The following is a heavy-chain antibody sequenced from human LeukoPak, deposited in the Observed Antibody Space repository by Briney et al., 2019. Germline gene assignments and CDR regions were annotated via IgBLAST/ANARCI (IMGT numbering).Heavy chain of an antibody. CDR2: ISAYNGNT. J-gene: IGHJ4*02. V-gene: IGHV1-18*04. CDR1: GYTFTSYG. Sequence: ASVKVSCKASGYTFTSYGISWVRQAPGQGLKWMGWISAYNGNTNYAQKLQGRVNMTTDTSPSTAYMELRSLRSDDTAVYYCARGVTSSSWYLGERYFDYWGQGTLVTVSS. D-gene: IGHD6-13*01. CDR3: ARGVTSSSWYLGERYFDY.